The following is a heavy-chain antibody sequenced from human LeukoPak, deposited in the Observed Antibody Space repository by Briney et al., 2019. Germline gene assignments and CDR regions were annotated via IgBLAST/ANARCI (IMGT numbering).Heavy chain of an antibody. CDR3: ARRAGAYSHPYDY. CDR2: IRYDGSNK. CDR1: GFTFSSYG. Sequence: GGSLRLSCAASGFTFSSYGMHWVRQAPGKGLEWVAFIRYDGSNKYYADSVKGRFTISGDNSKNTLYLQMNSLRAEDTAVYYCARRAGAYSHPYDYWGQGTLVTVSS. J-gene: IGHJ4*02. D-gene: IGHD4/OR15-4a*01. V-gene: IGHV3-30*02.